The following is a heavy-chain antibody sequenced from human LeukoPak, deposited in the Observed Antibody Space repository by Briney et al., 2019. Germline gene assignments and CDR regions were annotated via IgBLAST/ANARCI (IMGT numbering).Heavy chain of an antibody. Sequence: GGSLRLSCAASGFTFSSYAMSWVRQAPGKGLEWVSSLRGNGGSTEYVDSVRGRFDISRDNSRNTLYLQMNSLRAEDTAVYYCAKSVTAAGTYAFDIWGQGTVVTVSS. V-gene: IGHV3-23*01. J-gene: IGHJ3*02. CDR1: GFTFSSYA. CDR2: LRGNGGST. CDR3: AKSVTAAGTYAFDI. D-gene: IGHD6-13*01.